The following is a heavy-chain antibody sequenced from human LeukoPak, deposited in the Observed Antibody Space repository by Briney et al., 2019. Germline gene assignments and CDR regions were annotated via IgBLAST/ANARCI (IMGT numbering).Heavy chain of an antibody. CDR3: AREVVDYYYMDV. CDR1: GYSISSGYY. CDR2: IYHSGST. Sequence: SETLSLTCAVSGYSISSGYYWGWIRQPPGKGLEWIGSIYHSGSTYYNPSLESRVTISVDTSKNQFSLKLSSVTAADTAVYYCAREVVDYYYMDVWGKGTTVTVSS. D-gene: IGHD2-15*01. J-gene: IGHJ6*03. V-gene: IGHV4-38-2*02.